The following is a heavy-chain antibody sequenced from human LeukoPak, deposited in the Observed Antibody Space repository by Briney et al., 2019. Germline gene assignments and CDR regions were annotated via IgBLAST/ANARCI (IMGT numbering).Heavy chain of an antibody. CDR3: AKDRGYGNWFDP. J-gene: IGHJ5*02. CDR2: IRNHGSNK. CDR1: GFTFSNYG. D-gene: IGHD1-1*01. Sequence: GGSLRLSCAASGFTFSNYGMNWVRQAPGKGLEWVAFIRNHGSNKYYADSVKGRFTISRDNSQNTLYLQMNSLRVEDTAVYYCAKDRGYGNWFDPWGQGTLVTVSS. V-gene: IGHV3-30*02.